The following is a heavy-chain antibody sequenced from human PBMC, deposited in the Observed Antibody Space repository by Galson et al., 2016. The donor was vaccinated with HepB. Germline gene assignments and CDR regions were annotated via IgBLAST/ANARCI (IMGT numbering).Heavy chain of an antibody. J-gene: IGHJ4*02. CDR1: GLRFSVHW. V-gene: IGHV3-7*03. CDR2: IKEDEDEG. CDR3: AKGPPNLAF. Sequence: SLRLSCAASGLRFSVHWLSWVRQAPGKGLEWVANIKEDEDEGFYVDSVKGRFTISRDNAKNSLYLHMNSLRVEDTAVYFCAKGPPNLAFWGQGISVTVSS.